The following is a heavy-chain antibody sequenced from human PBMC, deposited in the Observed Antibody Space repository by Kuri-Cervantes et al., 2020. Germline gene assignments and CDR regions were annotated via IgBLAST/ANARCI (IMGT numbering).Heavy chain of an antibody. J-gene: IGHJ4*02. CDR2: IYSGGST. V-gene: IGHV3-66*02. CDR3: ARGRGDQLLLDY. CDR1: GFTVSSNY. Sequence: GGSLRLSCAASGFTVSSNYMSWVRQAPGKGLEWVSVIYSGGSTYYADSVKGRFTISRDNSKDTLYLQMNSLRAEDTAVYYCARGRGDQLLLDYWGQGTLVTVSS. D-gene: IGHD2-2*01.